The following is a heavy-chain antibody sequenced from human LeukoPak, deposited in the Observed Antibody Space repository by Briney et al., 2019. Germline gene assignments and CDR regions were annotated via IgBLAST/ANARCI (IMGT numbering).Heavy chain of an antibody. Sequence: SSETLSLTCTVSGDSFSYFYWSWIRQPPGKGLEWIGYIYNSGSTSYNPSLKSRVTISVDTSKNQFSLKLSSVTAADTAVYYCARGFRGSSGYPSPYYYYMDVWGKGTTVTISS. J-gene: IGHJ6*03. CDR3: ARGFRGSSGYPSPYYYYMDV. V-gene: IGHV4-59*08. CDR2: IYNSGST. D-gene: IGHD3-22*01. CDR1: GDSFSYFY.